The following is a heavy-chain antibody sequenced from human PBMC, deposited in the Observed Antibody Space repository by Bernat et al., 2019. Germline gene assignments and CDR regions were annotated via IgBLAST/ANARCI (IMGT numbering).Heavy chain of an antibody. CDR1: GFTFSSYA. J-gene: IGHJ4*02. CDR2: ISYDGSNK. Sequence: QVQLVESGGGVVQPGRSLRLSCVASGFTFSSYAMHWVRQAPGKGLEWVAVISYDGSNKYYADSVKGRFTISRDNSKNTLYLQMNSLRAEDTAVYYCARALVENYFDYWGQGTLVTVSS. CDR3: ARALVENYFDY. V-gene: IGHV3-30-3*01.